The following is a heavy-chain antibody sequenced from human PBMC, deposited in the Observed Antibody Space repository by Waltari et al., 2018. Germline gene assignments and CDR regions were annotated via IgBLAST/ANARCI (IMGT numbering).Heavy chain of an antibody. V-gene: IGHV3-23*01. CDR3: AKDLGYYYGSGSRYGLDV. D-gene: IGHD3-10*01. J-gene: IGHJ6*02. CDR2: RSARGTST. CDR1: GFTFSSYA. Sequence: EVQLLESGGNLVQPGGSLRLSCAASGFTFSSYALTWVRRAPGKGLEWVSARSARGTSTYYAGSVMGRFTIPRDNSRNTLYMKLSSLRAEDTAIYYCAKDLGYYYGSGSRYGLDVWGQGTTVTVSS.